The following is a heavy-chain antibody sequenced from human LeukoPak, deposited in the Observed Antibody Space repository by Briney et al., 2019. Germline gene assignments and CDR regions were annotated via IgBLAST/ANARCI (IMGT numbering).Heavy chain of an antibody. D-gene: IGHD1-14*01. CDR1: GFTFSSYS. V-gene: IGHV3-21*01. CDR2: ISSSSSYI. CDR3: ARETLDTNRHHMDV. Sequence: PGGSLRLSCAASGFTFSSYSMNWVRQAPGKGLEWVSSISSSSSYIYYADSVKGRFTISRDNAKNSLYLQMNSLRVEDTAVYNCARETLDTNRHHMDVWGQGTTVTVSS. J-gene: IGHJ6*02.